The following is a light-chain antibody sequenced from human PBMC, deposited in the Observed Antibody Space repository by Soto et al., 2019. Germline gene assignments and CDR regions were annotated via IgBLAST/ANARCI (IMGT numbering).Light chain of an antibody. V-gene: IGKV1-39*01. CDR3: QQSYSTTWT. CDR1: QGISTY. Sequence: DIQMTQSPSSFSASVGDRVTITCRASQGISTYLNWYQQKPGKAPKLLIYAASSLQSGVPSRFSGSGSETDFTLTISSLQPEDFATYSCQQSYSTTWTFGQGTKVDIK. J-gene: IGKJ1*01. CDR2: AAS.